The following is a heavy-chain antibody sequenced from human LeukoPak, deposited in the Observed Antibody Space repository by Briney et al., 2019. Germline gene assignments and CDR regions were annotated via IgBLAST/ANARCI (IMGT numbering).Heavy chain of an antibody. Sequence: ASVKVSCKASGGTFSSYGISWVRQAPGHGLEWMGGIIPIFGTANYAQKFQGRVTITTDESTSTAYMELSSLRSEDTAVYYCARDQGSGFDYWGQGTLVTVSS. J-gene: IGHJ4*02. CDR3: ARDQGSGFDY. CDR2: IIPIFGTA. D-gene: IGHD6-19*01. V-gene: IGHV1-69*05. CDR1: GGTFSSYG.